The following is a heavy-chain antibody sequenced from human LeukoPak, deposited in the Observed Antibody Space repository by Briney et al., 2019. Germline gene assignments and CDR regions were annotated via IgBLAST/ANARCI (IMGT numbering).Heavy chain of an antibody. Sequence: SETLSLTCTVSGGSFGTYYWSWIRQPAGKGLEWIGHIYTSGTTNYNPSLKSRVTMSIDTSKNQFSLKLSSVTAADTAIYYCARDAKYYYGSRTYFFFEYWGQGTLLSVSS. J-gene: IGHJ4*02. CDR1: GGSFGTYY. CDR3: ARDAKYYYGSRTYFFFEY. D-gene: IGHD3-10*01. CDR2: IYTSGTT. V-gene: IGHV4-4*07.